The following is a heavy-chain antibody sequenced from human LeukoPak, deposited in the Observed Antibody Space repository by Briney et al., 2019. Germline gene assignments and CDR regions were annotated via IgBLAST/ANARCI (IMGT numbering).Heavy chain of an antibody. V-gene: IGHV3-66*01. D-gene: IGHD3-9*01. CDR2: IYTGGST. Sequence: GGSLRLSCAASGFTVSSNYMSWVRQAPGKGLEWVSVIYTGGSTYYADSVKGRFTISRDNSKNTLYLQMNSLRAEDTAVYYCARGADSGYSSDDWGQGTLVSVSS. CDR1: GFTVSSNY. J-gene: IGHJ4*02. CDR3: ARGADSGYSSDD.